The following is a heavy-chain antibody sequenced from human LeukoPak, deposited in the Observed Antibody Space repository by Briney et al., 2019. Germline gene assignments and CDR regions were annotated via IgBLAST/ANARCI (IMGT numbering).Heavy chain of an antibody. CDR1: GYTFTSYA. CDR3: ARAPYSSSWYVDY. Sequence: ASVKVSCKASGYTFTSYAMNWVRQAPGQGLEWMGWINPNSGGTNYAQKFQGWVTMTRDTSISTAYMELSRLRSDDTAVYYCARAPYSSSWYVDYWGQGTLVTVSS. D-gene: IGHD6-13*01. J-gene: IGHJ4*02. V-gene: IGHV1-2*04. CDR2: INPNSGGT.